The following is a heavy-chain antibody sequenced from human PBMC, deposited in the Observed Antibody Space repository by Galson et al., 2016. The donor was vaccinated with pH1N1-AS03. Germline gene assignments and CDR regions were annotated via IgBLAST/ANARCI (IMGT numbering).Heavy chain of an antibody. D-gene: IGHD3-22*01. J-gene: IGHJ2*01. CDR3: VRPLRGVYYESRGYYYWYYDL. CDR2: IYSSGRT. Sequence: ETLSLTCSVSGGSINNFYWNWIRQSPGKALEWIGFIYSSGRTVYNPSLESRVTITVETSKNQFSLTLNSVTAADTAVYYCVRPLRGVYYESRGYYYWYYDLWGRGTLVTVSS. V-gene: IGHV4-59*08. CDR1: GGSINNFY.